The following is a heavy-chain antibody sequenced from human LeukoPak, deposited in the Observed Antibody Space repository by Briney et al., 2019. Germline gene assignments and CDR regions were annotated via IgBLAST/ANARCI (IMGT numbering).Heavy chain of an antibody. V-gene: IGHV3-48*03. J-gene: IGHJ4*02. Sequence: GGSLRLSCAASGFTFSSYEMNWVRQAPGKGLEWVSYISSSGSTIYYADSVKGRFTISRDNAKNSLYLQMNSLRAEDTAVYYCAGDLVQLWSKDYWGQGTLVTVSS. D-gene: IGHD5-18*01. CDR2: ISSSGSTI. CDR1: GFTFSSYE. CDR3: AGDLVQLWSKDY.